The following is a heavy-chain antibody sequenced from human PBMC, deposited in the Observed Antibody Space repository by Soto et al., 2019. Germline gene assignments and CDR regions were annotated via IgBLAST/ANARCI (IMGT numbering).Heavy chain of an antibody. V-gene: IGHV3-23*01. Sequence: GGSLRLSCAASGFTFSSYAMSWVRQAPGKGLEWVSAISGSGGSTYYADSVKGRFTISRDNSKNTLYLQMNSLRAEDTAVYYRAKRITIFGVVMAPDYYGMDVWGQGTTVTVSS. J-gene: IGHJ6*02. CDR3: AKRITIFGVVMAPDYYGMDV. CDR2: ISGSGGST. CDR1: GFTFSSYA. D-gene: IGHD3-3*01.